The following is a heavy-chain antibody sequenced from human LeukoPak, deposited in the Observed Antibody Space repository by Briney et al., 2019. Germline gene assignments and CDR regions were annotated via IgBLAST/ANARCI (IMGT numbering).Heavy chain of an antibody. CDR2: IYYSGST. V-gene: IGHV4-59*01. CDR1: GGSISSYY. Sequence: SETLSLTCTVSGGSISSYYWSWIRQPPGKGLEWIGYIYYSGSTNYNPSPKSRVTISVDTSKNQFSLKLSSVTAADTAVYYCARADCSSTSCYRSYYYYMDVWGKGTTVTVSS. CDR3: ARADCSSTSCYRSYYYYMDV. D-gene: IGHD2-2*02. J-gene: IGHJ6*03.